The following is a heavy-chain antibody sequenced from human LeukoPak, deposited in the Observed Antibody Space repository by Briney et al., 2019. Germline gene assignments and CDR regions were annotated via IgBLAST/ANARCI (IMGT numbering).Heavy chain of an antibody. CDR3: ARDRWQQLVSPLE. CDR2: IWYDGSNK. CDR1: GFTFSSYG. D-gene: IGHD6-13*01. V-gene: IGHV3-33*01. Sequence: GGSLRLSCAASGFTFSSYGMHWVRQAPGKGREWGAVIWYDGSNKYYADSVKGRFTISRDNSKNTLYLQMTILRVEDTALYYCARDRWQQLVSPLEWGQGTLVTVSS. J-gene: IGHJ4*02.